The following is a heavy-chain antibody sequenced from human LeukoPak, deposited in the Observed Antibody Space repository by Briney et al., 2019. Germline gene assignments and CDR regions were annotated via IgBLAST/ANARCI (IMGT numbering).Heavy chain of an antibody. CDR2: IYYSGYT. CDR1: GGSFSGYY. V-gene: IGHV4-59*01. D-gene: IGHD3-16*01. Sequence: SETLSLTCAVYGGSFSGYYWSWIRQPPGKGLKWIGNIYYSGYTTYSPSLRSRVTISVDTSKNQFSLKLSSVTAADTAVYYCARETSQKGAHYMDVWGKGTTIAISS. CDR3: ARETSQKGAHYMDV. J-gene: IGHJ6*03.